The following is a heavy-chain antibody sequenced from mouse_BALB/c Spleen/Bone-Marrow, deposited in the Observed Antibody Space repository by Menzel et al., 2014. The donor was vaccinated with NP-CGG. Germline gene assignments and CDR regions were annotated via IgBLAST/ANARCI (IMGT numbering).Heavy chain of an antibody. Sequence: VKLVESGPGLVAPSQSLSITCTVSGFSLTSYGVHWVRQPPGKGLEWLGAIWAGGSTNYNSALMSRLSITKDNSKSQVFLEMDRLQTDDTAMYYCARVFTTATWGFAYWGQGTLVTVSA. CDR1: GFSLTSYG. V-gene: IGHV2-9*02. D-gene: IGHD1-2*01. CDR3: ARVFTTATWGFAY. CDR2: IWAGGST. J-gene: IGHJ3*01.